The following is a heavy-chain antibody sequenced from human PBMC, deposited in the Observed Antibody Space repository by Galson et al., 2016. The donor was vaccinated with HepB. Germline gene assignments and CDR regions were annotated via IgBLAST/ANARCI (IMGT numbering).Heavy chain of an antibody. J-gene: IGHJ4*02. CDR3: ARLYGDVTLFDY. V-gene: IGHV3-30*04. CDR2: ISYDGRKK. D-gene: IGHD4-17*01. Sequence: SLRLSCAASGFIFSNFGMHWVRQAPGKGLEWVALISYDGRKKYYAGSVKGRFTISRDNSKNTYLQMNSLRVDDTAVYYCARLYGDVTLFDYWGQGTLVTVSS. CDR1: GFIFSNFG.